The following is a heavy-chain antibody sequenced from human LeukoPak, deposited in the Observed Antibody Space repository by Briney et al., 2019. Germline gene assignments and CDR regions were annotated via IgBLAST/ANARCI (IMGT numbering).Heavy chain of an antibody. J-gene: IGHJ4*02. Sequence: SETLSLTCSVSGCSISSHNHPWDWIRQPPGNGLEGIESIHHSGVTYSNPSLRSRLTLSVDMSKNHFSLNLSSVTAADTAVYYCARRDNSFDSWGPGTLVTVSS. CDR3: ARRDNSFDS. V-gene: IGHV4-39*02. CDR1: GCSISSHNHP. D-gene: IGHD5-24*01. CDR2: IHHSGVT.